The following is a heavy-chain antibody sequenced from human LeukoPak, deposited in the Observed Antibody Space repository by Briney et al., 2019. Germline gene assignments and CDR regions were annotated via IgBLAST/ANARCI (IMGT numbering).Heavy chain of an antibody. V-gene: IGHV1-69*01. D-gene: IGHD2-15*01. J-gene: IGHJ1*01. CDR1: GGSLSSFA. Sequence: GSSVKVSCKASGGSLSSFALNWARQTPGQGLEWMGGIIPIFGSTNYAQKFQVRVTNTADESTNTAYMELNSLRSEDTGVYYCARVMVVAGNGGYFLYWGQGTLVTVSS. CDR2: IIPIFGST. CDR3: ARVMVVAGNGGYFLY.